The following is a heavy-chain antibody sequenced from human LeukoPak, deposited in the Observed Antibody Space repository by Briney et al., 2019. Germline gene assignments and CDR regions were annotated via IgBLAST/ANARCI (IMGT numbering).Heavy chain of an antibody. D-gene: IGHD1-26*01. CDR1: GFTFSSYA. CDR2: ISGSGGTT. V-gene: IGHV3-23*01. Sequence: GGSLRLSCAASGFTFSSYAMTWVRQAPGKGLEWVSGISGSGGTTYYADSVKGRFTISRDNSKNTLYLQMNSLRAEDTAVYYCARDGGIVGTTMCAFDIWGQGTMVTVSS. CDR3: ARDGGIVGTTMCAFDI. J-gene: IGHJ3*02.